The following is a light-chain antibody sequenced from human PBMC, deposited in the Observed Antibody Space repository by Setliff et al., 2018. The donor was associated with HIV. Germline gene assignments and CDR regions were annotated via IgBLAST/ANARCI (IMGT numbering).Light chain of an antibody. J-gene: IGLJ1*01. CDR2: DVN. V-gene: IGLV2-11*01. CDR3: CSYAGSYTSLYV. CDR1: IIDVGGYEY. Sequence: QSALTQPRSVSGSPGQSVTTSCTGTIIDVGGYEYVSWYQHHPGKAPKLIINDVNKRPSGVPDRFSGSKSGNTASLTISGLQAEDEADYYCCSYAGSYTSLYVFGSGTKVTVL.